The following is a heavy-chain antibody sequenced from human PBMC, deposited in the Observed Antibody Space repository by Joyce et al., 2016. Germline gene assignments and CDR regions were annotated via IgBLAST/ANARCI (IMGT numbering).Heavy chain of an antibody. CDR3: ARHEGSDLYDGFDP. D-gene: IGHD3-10*01. V-gene: IGHV4-39*01. CDR2: SYETRST. Sequence: QMQLQESGPGLVKPSETLSLTCTVSGGSISGSGDYWGWIRQPPGKGLEWIGTSYETRSTDYNPSLKSHFTISVDTAKNQFSLKLSSVTAADTALYYCARHEGSDLYDGFDPWGQGTLVTVSS. J-gene: IGHJ5*02. CDR1: GGSISGSGDY.